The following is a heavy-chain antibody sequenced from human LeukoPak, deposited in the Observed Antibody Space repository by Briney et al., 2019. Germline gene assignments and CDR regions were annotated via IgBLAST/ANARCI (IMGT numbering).Heavy chain of an antibody. J-gene: IGHJ4*02. CDR1: GGSISSAGYS. V-gene: IGHV4-61*08. CDR2: IYYSGST. CDR3: ARRGQWELDFDY. D-gene: IGHD1-26*01. Sequence: SETLSLTCAVSGGSISSAGYSWSWIRQPPGKGLEWIGYIYYSGSTNYNPSLKSRVTISVDTSKNQFSLKLSSVTAADTAVYCCARRGQWELDFDYWGQGTLVTVSS.